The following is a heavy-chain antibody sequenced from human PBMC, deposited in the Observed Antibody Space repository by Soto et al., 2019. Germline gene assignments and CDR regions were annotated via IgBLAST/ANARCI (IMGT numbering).Heavy chain of an antibody. D-gene: IGHD6-6*01. CDR1: GGSFSGYY. V-gene: IGHV4-34*01. CDR2: INHSGST. Sequence: ETLSRTCAVYGGSFSGYYWSWIRQPPGKGLEWIGEINHSGSTNYNPSLKSRVTISVDTSKNQFSLKLSSVTAADTAVYYCERGTKGIAARGWFDPWGQGTLVTVYS. J-gene: IGHJ5*02. CDR3: ERGTKGIAARGWFDP.